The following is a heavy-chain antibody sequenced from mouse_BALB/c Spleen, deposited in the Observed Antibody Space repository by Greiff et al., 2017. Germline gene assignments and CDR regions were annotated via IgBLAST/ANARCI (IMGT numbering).Heavy chain of an antibody. CDR2: IYYSGTI. CDR3: ARECYGSSYYFDY. Sequence: ESGPGLVKPSQTVSLTCTVTGISITTGNYRWSWIRQFPGNKLEWIGYIYYSGTITYNPSLTSRTTITRDTSKNQFFLEMNSLTAEDTATYYCARECYGSSYYFDYWGQGTTLTVSS. CDR1: GISITTGNYR. D-gene: IGHD1-1*01. V-gene: IGHV3-5*02. J-gene: IGHJ2*01.